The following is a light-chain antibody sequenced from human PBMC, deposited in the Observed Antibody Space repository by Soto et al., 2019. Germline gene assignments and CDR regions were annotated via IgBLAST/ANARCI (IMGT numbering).Light chain of an antibody. Sequence: EIVMTQSPVTLSLSPGETATLSCRASQSLSNTYISWYQQKPGQAPRLLIYGASTRATGIPARFSGSGSGTDFTLTISSLQPEDFAIYYCHQDFDLPLTFGGGTKVEIK. CDR3: HQDFDLPLT. CDR2: GAS. J-gene: IGKJ4*01. CDR1: QSLSNTY. V-gene: IGKV3D-7*01.